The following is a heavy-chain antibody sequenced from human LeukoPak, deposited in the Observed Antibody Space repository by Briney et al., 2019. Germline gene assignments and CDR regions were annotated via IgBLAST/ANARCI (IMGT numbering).Heavy chain of an antibody. CDR1: GFTFSSYA. J-gene: IGHJ4*02. Sequence: GGSLRLSCAASGFTFSSYAMSWVRQAPGKGLEWVSAISGGDTFYADSVKGRFTISRDNSKNTLYLQVNSLRAEDTAVYFKQKTAYDILTGYYSFDYWGQGTLVTVSS. D-gene: IGHD3-9*01. CDR2: ISGGDT. V-gene: IGHV3-23*01. CDR3: QKTAYDILTGYYSFDY.